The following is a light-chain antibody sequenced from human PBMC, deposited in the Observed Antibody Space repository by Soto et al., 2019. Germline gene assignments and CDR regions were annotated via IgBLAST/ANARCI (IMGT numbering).Light chain of an antibody. V-gene: IGKV3-20*01. CDR3: QQYGSSPYH. J-gene: IGKJ5*01. Sequence: EIVMTQSPVTLSVSPGERATLSCRASQSVSSSYLAWYQQKPGQAPGLLIYGASTRATGIPARFSGSGSGTDFTLTISRLEPEDFAVYYCQQYGSSPYHFGQGTRLEIK. CDR1: QSVSSSY. CDR2: GAS.